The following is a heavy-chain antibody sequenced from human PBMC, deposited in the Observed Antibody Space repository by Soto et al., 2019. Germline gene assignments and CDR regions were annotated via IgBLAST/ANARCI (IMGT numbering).Heavy chain of an antibody. V-gene: IGHV1-69*13. J-gene: IGHJ6*02. CDR3: ARGMFWDGYNSYYYYGMDV. CDR2: IIPIFGTA. CDR1: GGTFSSYA. Sequence: SVKVSCKASGGTFSSYAISWVRQAPGQGLEWMGGIIPIFGTANYAQKFQGRVTITADESTSTAYMELSSLRSEDTAVYYCARGMFWDGYNSYYYYGMDVWGQGTTVTVSS. D-gene: IGHD3-10*02.